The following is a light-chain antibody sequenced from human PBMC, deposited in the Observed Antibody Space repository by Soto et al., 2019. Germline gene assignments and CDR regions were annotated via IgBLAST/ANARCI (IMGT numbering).Light chain of an antibody. CDR2: AAS. Sequence: DIQMTQSPSSLSASVGDRVTVTCRASQGISSYLAWYQQTPGKVPKLLIFAASTLQPGVPSRFSGSGSGTDFTLTIRSLQPEDVATYYCQKYDSASSPTFGGGTKVEIK. CDR1: QGISSY. CDR3: QKYDSASSPT. J-gene: IGKJ4*01. V-gene: IGKV1-27*01.